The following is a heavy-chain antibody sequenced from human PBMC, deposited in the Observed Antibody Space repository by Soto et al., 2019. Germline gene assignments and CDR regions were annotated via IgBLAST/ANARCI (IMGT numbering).Heavy chain of an antibody. CDR2: IYYSGST. CDR3: ARRARYSSSWYAFDY. V-gene: IGHV4-39*01. J-gene: IGHJ4*02. CDR1: GGSISSSSYY. Sequence: QLQLQESGPGLVKPSETLSLTCTVSGGSISSSSYYWGWIRQPPGKGLEWIGSIYYSGSTYYNPSLKSRVTVSVATSKNQFSLKLSSVTAADTAVYYCARRARYSSSWYAFDYWGQGTLVTVSS. D-gene: IGHD6-13*01.